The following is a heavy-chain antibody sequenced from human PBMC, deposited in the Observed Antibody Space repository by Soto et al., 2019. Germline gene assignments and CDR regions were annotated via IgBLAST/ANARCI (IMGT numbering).Heavy chain of an antibody. CDR2: IRSSGTTI. CDR3: ARGITVAKAYYYYAMDV. V-gene: IGHV3-11*01. CDR1: GFSFSDYY. Sequence: GGSLRLSCAASGFSFSDYYMTWVRQAPGKGLEWVSYIRSSGTTIYYADSVKGRFTISRDNAKNSLYLQMNGLRAEDTAIYYCARGITVAKAYYYYAMDVWGQGTTVTVSS. D-gene: IGHD4-4*01. J-gene: IGHJ6*02.